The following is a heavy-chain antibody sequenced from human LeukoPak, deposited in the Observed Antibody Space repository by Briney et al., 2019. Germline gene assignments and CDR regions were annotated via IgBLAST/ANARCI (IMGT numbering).Heavy chain of an antibody. D-gene: IGHD3-3*01. Sequence: ASVKVSCKASGYTFTSYGISWVRQAPGQGLEWMGWISAYNGNTNYAQKPQGRVTMTTDTSTSTAYMELRSLRSDDTAVYYCARDHVNYDFWSGDFIPFDYWGQGTLVTVSS. CDR1: GYTFTSYG. CDR3: ARDHVNYDFWSGDFIPFDY. CDR2: ISAYNGNT. J-gene: IGHJ4*02. V-gene: IGHV1-18*01.